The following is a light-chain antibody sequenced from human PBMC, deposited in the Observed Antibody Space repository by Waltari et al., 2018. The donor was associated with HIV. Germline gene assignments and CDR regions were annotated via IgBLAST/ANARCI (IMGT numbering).Light chain of an antibody. CDR3: HQYGTSPQT. CDR2: GAS. J-gene: IGKJ2*01. CDR1: QTVTSNY. V-gene: IGKV3-20*01. Sequence: IVLTQSPRTLSLSPGERATLSCRASQTVTSNYLAWYQVKPGQAPRLLIYGASIRATGVPDRFSGSAAGTDFTLTIGRLEPEDFAVYYCHQYGTSPQTFGQGSKVEIK.